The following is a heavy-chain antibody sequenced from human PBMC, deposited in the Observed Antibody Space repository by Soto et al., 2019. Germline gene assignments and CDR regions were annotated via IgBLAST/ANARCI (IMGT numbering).Heavy chain of an antibody. Sequence: ASVKVSCKASGGTFSIYAISLVRQAPGQGLEWMGGIIPIFGTANYAQKFQGRVTITADESTSTAYMELSSLRSEDTAVYYCARPPYGDWTNNAFDIWGQGTMVTVSS. J-gene: IGHJ3*02. CDR1: GGTFSIYA. CDR3: ARPPYGDWTNNAFDI. V-gene: IGHV1-69*13. CDR2: IIPIFGTA. D-gene: IGHD4-17*01.